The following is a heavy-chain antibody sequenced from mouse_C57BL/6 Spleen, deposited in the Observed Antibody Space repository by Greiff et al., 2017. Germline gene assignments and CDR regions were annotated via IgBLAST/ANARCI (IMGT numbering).Heavy chain of an antibody. Sequence: VKLQQPGAELVKPGASVKMSCKASGYTFTSYWITWVKQRPGQGLEWIGDIYPGSGSTNYNEKFKSKATLTVDTSSSTAYMQLSSLTSEDSAVYYCARSNLLWLRRGFAYWGQGTLVTVSA. D-gene: IGHD2-2*01. CDR2: IYPGSGST. V-gene: IGHV1-55*01. CDR3: ARSNLLWLRRGFAY. J-gene: IGHJ3*01. CDR1: GYTFTSYW.